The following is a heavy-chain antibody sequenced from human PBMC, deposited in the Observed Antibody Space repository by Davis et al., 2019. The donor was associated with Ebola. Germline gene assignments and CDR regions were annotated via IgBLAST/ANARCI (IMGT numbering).Heavy chain of an antibody. CDR1: GGSFSGYY. CDR3: ARAYDFWSGYYRDAFDV. CDR2: INHSGST. D-gene: IGHD3-3*01. Sequence: PSETLSLTCAVYGGSFSGYYWSWIRQPPGKGLEWIGEINHSGSTNYNPSLKSRVTISVDTSKNQFSLKLSSVTAADTAVYYCARAYDFWSGYYRDAFDVWGQGTMVTVSS. V-gene: IGHV4-34*01. J-gene: IGHJ3*01.